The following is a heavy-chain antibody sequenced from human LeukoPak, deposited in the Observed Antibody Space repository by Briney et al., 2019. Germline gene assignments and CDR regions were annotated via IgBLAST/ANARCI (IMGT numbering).Heavy chain of an antibody. J-gene: IGHJ4*02. CDR1: GFSFRSNA. Sequence: GGSLRLSCAASGFSFRSNAVHWVRQAPGKGLEWLAIIWYDGSEKYSADSVKGRFTISRDNSKNPLYLEMNSLRSDDTAVYYCARGGLYARPDYWGQGTVVTVSS. CDR2: IWYDGSEK. V-gene: IGHV3-33*01. CDR3: ARGGLYARPDY. D-gene: IGHD6-6*01.